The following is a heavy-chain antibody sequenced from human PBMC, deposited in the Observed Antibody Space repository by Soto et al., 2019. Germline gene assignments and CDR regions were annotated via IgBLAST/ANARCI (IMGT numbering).Heavy chain of an antibody. J-gene: IGHJ4*02. V-gene: IGHV4-30-4*08. CDR2: IYYSGNT. D-gene: IGHD2-21*02. CDR1: GFTFSSYA. Sequence: LRLSCAASGFTFSSYAMSWIRQHPGKGLEWIGYIYYSGNTYTNPSLKSRLTISVDTSKNQFSLNLNSVTAADTAVYYCASGLSGDKVGQWGQGTPVTVSS. CDR3: ASGLSGDKVGQ.